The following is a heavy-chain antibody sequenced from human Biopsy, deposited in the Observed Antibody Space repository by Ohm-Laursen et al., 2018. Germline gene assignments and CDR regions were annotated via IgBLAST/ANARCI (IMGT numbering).Heavy chain of an antibody. CDR1: GDSISNDY. J-gene: IGHJ3*02. CDR3: ARGTGKYYVYGAFDI. D-gene: IGHD3/OR15-3a*01. CDR2: IHTSGST. Sequence: SETLSLTCAVSGDSISNDYWSWIRQSAGQGLEWIGRIHTSGSTNHNLSLKSRVTMSVDTSKNQFSLKLSSVTAADTAVYYCARGTGKYYVYGAFDIWGQGTMVTVSS. V-gene: IGHV4-4*07.